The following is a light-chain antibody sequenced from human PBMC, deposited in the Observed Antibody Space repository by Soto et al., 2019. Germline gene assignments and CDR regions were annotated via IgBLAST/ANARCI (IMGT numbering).Light chain of an antibody. Sequence: QSVLTQPPSVSGAPGQRVTISCTGSSSNIGAGCDVHWYQQLPGTAPKLLIYGNSNRPSGVPDRFSGSKSGTSASLAITGLQAEDEADYYCQSYDSSLSGHVVFGGGTKLTV. V-gene: IGLV1-40*01. J-gene: IGLJ2*01. CDR1: SSNIGAGCD. CDR2: GNS. CDR3: QSYDSSLSGHVV.